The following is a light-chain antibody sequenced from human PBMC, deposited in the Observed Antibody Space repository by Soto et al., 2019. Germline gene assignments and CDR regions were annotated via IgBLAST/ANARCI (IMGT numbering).Light chain of an antibody. CDR2: DAS. Sequence: EIVLPQSPGTLSLSPGERATLSCRASQSVSYYLAWYQQKPGQAPRLLIYDASSRATGVPDRFSGSGSGTDFTLTISRLEPDDFAVYYCQQYGVSPQTFGQVSKVAIK. CDR3: QQYGVSPQT. V-gene: IGKV3-20*01. CDR1: QSVSYY. J-gene: IGKJ1*01.